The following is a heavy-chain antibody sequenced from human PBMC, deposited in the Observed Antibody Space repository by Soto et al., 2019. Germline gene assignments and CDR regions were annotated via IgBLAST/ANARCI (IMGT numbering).Heavy chain of an antibody. CDR3: ARGGGDSSGFDY. V-gene: IGHV1-2*04. Sequence: QVPLVQSGAEVKKPGASMKVSCKASGYTFTDYYIHWVRQAPGQGLDWMGWINPNSGGTLYAQKFEGWVTMTRDTSISTAYMALSRLRSNDTAVYYCARGGGDSSGFDYWGQGTLVTASS. CDR2: INPNSGGT. CDR1: GYTFTDYY. J-gene: IGHJ4*02. D-gene: IGHD3-22*01.